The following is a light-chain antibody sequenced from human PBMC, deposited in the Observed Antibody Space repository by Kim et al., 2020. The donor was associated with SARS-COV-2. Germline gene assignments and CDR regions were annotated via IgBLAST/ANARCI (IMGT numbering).Light chain of an antibody. CDR1: QSVDSN. CDR3: QQYNKWPPIT. Sequence: SPAERATHSCAPSQSVDSNLAWYQQKPGQAPTLLIYGASSRATGVPARFSGSGSGTEFTLTISSLQSEDFALYYCQQYNKWPPITFGQGTRLEIK. J-gene: IGKJ5*01. CDR2: GAS. V-gene: IGKV3-15*01.